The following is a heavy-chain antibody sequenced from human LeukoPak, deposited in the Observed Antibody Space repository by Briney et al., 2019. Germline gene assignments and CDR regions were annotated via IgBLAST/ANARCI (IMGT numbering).Heavy chain of an antibody. CDR3: ARRNWNDPNDAFDI. CDR2: IYYSGST. Sequence: SETLSLTCTVSGGSISSSSYYWGWIRPPPGKGLEWSGSIYYSGSTYYNPSLKRRVTISVDTSKKQLSLKLSSVTAADTAVYYCARRNWNDPNDAFDIWGQGTMVTVSS. CDR1: GGSISSSSYY. J-gene: IGHJ3*02. V-gene: IGHV4-39*01. D-gene: IGHD1-1*01.